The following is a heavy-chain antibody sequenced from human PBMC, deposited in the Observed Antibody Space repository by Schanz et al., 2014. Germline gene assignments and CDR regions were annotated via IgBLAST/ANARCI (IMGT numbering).Heavy chain of an antibody. CDR2: MNPDSGNT. Sequence: VQLVQSGAEVKRPGASVRVSCKASGYTFTSYDFNWVRQAPGQGLEWMGWMNPDSGNTGYAQKFQGRVTMTRNTSISTAYMELSSLRSEDTAVYYCARVQDDILTGSEYYYGMDVWGQGTTVTVSS. V-gene: IGHV1-8*01. J-gene: IGHJ6*02. D-gene: IGHD3-9*01. CDR3: ARVQDDILTGSEYYYGMDV. CDR1: GYTFTSYD.